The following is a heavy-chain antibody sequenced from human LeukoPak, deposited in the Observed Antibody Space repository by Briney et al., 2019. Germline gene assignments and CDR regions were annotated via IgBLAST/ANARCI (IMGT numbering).Heavy chain of an antibody. J-gene: IGHJ4*02. CDR1: GFTFSTYC. D-gene: IGHD6-19*01. Sequence: PGGSLRLSCAASGFTFSTYCMSWVRQAPGKGLEWVANIKQDGSEKYFVDSVKGRFTISRDNAKSSLYLQMNSLRAEDTAVYYCARIGYSSGWYAFYFDCWGQGTLVTVSS. CDR2: IKQDGSEK. V-gene: IGHV3-7*01. CDR3: ARIGYSSGWYAFYFDC.